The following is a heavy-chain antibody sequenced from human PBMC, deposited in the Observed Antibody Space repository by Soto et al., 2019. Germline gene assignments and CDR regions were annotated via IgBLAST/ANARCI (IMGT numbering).Heavy chain of an antibody. D-gene: IGHD3-22*01. CDR1: GGSISSYY. Sequence: PSQTLSLTCTVSGGSISSYYWSWILQPTGKPLAWIRYIYYSESTNYHPSLKSRVTISVDTSKNQFSLKLSSVTAADTAVYYCARVTAGYYDSSGYYYYYGMDVWGQGTTVTVSS. CDR2: IYYSEST. CDR3: ARVTAGYYDSSGYYYYYGMDV. J-gene: IGHJ6*02. V-gene: IGHV4-59*01.